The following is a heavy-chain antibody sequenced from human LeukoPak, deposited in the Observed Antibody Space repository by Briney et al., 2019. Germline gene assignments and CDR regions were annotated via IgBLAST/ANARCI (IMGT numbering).Heavy chain of an antibody. V-gene: IGHV1-46*01. Sequence: ASVKVSCKASGGTFTSYYMHWVRQAPGQGLEWMGIINPSGGSTSYAQKFQGRVTMTRDTSASTVYMELSSLRSEDTAVYYCARMGGSGSRFDPWGQGTLVTVSS. CDR1: GGTFTSYY. D-gene: IGHD3-10*01. CDR3: ARMGGSGSRFDP. J-gene: IGHJ5*02. CDR2: INPSGGST.